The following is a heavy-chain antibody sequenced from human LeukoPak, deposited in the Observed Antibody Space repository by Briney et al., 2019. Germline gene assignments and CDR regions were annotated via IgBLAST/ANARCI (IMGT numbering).Heavy chain of an antibody. CDR3: ARGGGWELPHFDY. V-gene: IGHV3-48*01. D-gene: IGHD1-26*01. Sequence: GGSLRLSCAASGFTFSSYSMNWVRQAPGKGLEWVSYISSSSSTIYYADSVKGRFTISRDNAKNSLYLQTNSLRAEDTAVYYCARGGGWELPHFDYWGQGTLVTVSS. J-gene: IGHJ4*02. CDR1: GFTFSSYS. CDR2: ISSSSSTI.